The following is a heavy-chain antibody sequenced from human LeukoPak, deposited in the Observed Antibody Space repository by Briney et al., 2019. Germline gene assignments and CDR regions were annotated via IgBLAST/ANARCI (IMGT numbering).Heavy chain of an antibody. D-gene: IGHD1-26*01. V-gene: IGHV1-8*01. J-gene: IGHJ4*02. Sequence: GASVKVSCKASGYTFTSYDINWVRQATGQGLEWMGWMNPNSGNTGYAQKFQGRVTVTRNTSISTAYMELSSLRSEDTAVYYCARVTRISGSYGYWGQGTLVTVSS. CDR3: ARVTRISGSYGY. CDR1: GYTFTSYD. CDR2: MNPNSGNT.